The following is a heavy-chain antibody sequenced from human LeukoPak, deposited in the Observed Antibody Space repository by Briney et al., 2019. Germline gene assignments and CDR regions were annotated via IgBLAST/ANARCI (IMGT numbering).Heavy chain of an antibody. V-gene: IGHV3-30*04. J-gene: IGHJ3*02. Sequence: GGSLRLSCAASGFTFSSYAMHWVRQAPGKGLEWVAVISYDGSNKYYADSVKGQFTISRDNSKNTLYLQMNSLRAEDTAVYYCARDYYGSGSYYGAFDIWGQGTMVTVSS. CDR3: ARDYYGSGSYYGAFDI. CDR1: GFTFSSYA. D-gene: IGHD3-10*01. CDR2: ISYDGSNK.